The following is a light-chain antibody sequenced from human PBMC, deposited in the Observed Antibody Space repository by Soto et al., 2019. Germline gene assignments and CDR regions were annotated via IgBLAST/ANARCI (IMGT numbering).Light chain of an antibody. CDR1: QSISSC. V-gene: IGKV1-5*03. CDR2: KAS. J-gene: IGKJ1*01. Sequence: DIQMTQSPSTLPASVGDRVTITCPASQSISSCLDWYQQKPGKAPKLLIYKASSLESGVPSRFSGSGSGTEFTLTISSLQPDDFATYYCQQYNSYSWTFGQGTKVDIK. CDR3: QQYNSYSWT.